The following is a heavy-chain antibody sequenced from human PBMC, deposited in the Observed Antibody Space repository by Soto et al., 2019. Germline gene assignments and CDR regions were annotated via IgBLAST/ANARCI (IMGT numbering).Heavy chain of an antibody. CDR1: GGSFSGYY. CDR2: IKHSGGT. D-gene: IGHD4-17*01. J-gene: IGHJ3*02. CDR3: ARGYDYGDPRDALDT. V-gene: IGHV4-34*02. Sequence: QVQLQQWGAGLLKPSETLSLTCAVYGGSFSGYYWNWVRQPPGKGLEWIGKIKHSGGTHYNPSLKFRVSISVDTSKNQVSLRMTSVTAADTAVYFCARGYDYGDPRDALDTWGQGTMAAVSS.